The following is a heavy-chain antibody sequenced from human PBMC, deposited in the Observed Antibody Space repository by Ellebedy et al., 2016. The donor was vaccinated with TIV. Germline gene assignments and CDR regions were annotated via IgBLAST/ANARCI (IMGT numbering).Heavy chain of an antibody. CDR2: TYYRSKWYH. V-gene: IGHV6-1*01. D-gene: IGHD6-19*01. J-gene: IGHJ3*02. Sequence: SQTLSLTCAISGDSVSSNSAAWNWIRQSPSRGLEWLGRTYYRSKWYHDSAVSVKSRITINPATSKNQFPLQLNSVSPEDTAVYYCAGEQSGWTRRHAFDMWGQGTMVTVSS. CDR1: GDSVSSNSAA. CDR3: AGEQSGWTRRHAFDM.